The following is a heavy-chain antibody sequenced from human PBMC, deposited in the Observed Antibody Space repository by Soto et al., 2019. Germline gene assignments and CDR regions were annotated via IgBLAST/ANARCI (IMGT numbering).Heavy chain of an antibody. V-gene: IGHV4-31*03. D-gene: IGHD2-21*02. CDR3: ARARSRCGAACFDY. J-gene: IGHJ4*02. Sequence: QVQLQESGPGLVKPSQTLSLTCTVSSASISSADYYWSWIRQHPGKGLEWIAYIYYSGSTSYNPSLTSRVIISMDTSRAQFSLTLTSVTAADTAVYYCARARSRCGAACFDYWGQGTLVTVSS. CDR2: IYYSGST. CDR1: SASISSADYY.